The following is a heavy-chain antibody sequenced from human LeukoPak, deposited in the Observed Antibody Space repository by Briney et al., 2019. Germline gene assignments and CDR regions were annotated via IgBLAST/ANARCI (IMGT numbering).Heavy chain of an antibody. J-gene: IGHJ4*02. D-gene: IGHD6-19*01. Sequence: PGGSLRLSCAASGFTFSSYGMHWVRQAPGKGLEWVAVIWYDGSNKYNADSVKGRFTISRDNSNNTLYLQMNSLRAEDTAVYYCAKGHRSSSSFFDSWGQGILVTVSS. CDR3: AKGHRSSSSFFDS. V-gene: IGHV3-33*06. CDR1: GFTFSSYG. CDR2: IWYDGSNK.